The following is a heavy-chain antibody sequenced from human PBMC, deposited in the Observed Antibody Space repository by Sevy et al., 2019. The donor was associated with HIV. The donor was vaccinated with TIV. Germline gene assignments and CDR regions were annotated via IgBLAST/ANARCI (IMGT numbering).Heavy chain of an antibody. J-gene: IGHJ4*02. CDR3: LPTVARYFDY. CDR2: IKSKTDGGTT. V-gene: IGHV3-15*01. Sequence: GGSLRLSCAASGFTFSNAWMSWVRHAPGKGLEWVGRIKSKTDGGTTDYAAPVKGRFTISRDDSKNTLYLQMNSLKTEDTAVYYCLPTVARYFDYWGQGTLVTVSS. CDR1: GFTFSNAW. D-gene: IGHD4-17*01.